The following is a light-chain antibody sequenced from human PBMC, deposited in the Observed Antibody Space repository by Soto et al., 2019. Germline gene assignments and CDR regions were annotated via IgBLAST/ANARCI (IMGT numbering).Light chain of an antibody. Sequence: EIVLTQSPGTLSLSPGERATLSCSASQSVSSSYLAWYQQKPGQTPRLLIYGASNRATGIPDRFSGSGSGTDFTLTISRLEPEDFAVYYCQQYGSPLPFGGGTKVDIK. J-gene: IGKJ4*01. CDR3: QQYGSPLP. CDR2: GAS. CDR1: QSVSSSY. V-gene: IGKV3-20*01.